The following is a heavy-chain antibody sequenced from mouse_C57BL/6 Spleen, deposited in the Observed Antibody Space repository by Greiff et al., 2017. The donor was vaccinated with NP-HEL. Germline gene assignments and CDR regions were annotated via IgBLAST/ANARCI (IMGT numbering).Heavy chain of an antibody. V-gene: IGHV1-82*01. CDR2: IYPGDGDT. CDR3: ARWGDSSGYVGAY. Sequence: VQLQQSGPELVKPGASVKISCKASGYAFSSSWMNWVKQRPGKGLEWIGRIYPGDGDTNYNGKFKGKATLTADKSSSTAYMQLSSLTSEDSAVYFCARWGDSSGYVGAYWGQGTLVTVSA. J-gene: IGHJ3*01. D-gene: IGHD3-2*02. CDR1: GYAFSSSW.